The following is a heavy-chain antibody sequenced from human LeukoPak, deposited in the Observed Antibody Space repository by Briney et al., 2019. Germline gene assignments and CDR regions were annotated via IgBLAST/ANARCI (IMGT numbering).Heavy chain of an antibody. Sequence: SETLSLTCTVSGVSMSAYQWSWVRQSPEKGLEWIGCINTKGETSYNPSLTSQVTTSVDTSKSQFSLRLTSVTAADTAVYHCATSKDAKIAPFDHWGQGAPVTVSS. CDR2: INTKGET. J-gene: IGHJ4*02. V-gene: IGHV4-4*08. CDR1: GVSMSAYQ. CDR3: ATSKDAKIAPFDH. D-gene: IGHD2-21*01.